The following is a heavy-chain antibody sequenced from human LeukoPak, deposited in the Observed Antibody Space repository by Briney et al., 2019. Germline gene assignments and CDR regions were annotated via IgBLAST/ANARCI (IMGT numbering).Heavy chain of an antibody. CDR1: GFTVINEN. J-gene: IGHJ6*02. Sequence: GGSLRLSCAASGFTVINENINWVRQAPGKGLEWVSYISSSSGTIYYADSVKGRFTISRDNAKNSLYLQMNSLRAEDTAVYYCARDLSEPHWYSSGWSLDVWGQGTTVTVSS. CDR3: ARDLSEPHWYSSGWSLDV. V-gene: IGHV3-48*04. CDR2: ISSSSGTI. D-gene: IGHD6-19*01.